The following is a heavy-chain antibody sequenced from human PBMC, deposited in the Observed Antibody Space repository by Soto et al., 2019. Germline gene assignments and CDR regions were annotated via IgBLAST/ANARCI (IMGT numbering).Heavy chain of an antibody. CDR2: ISYDVSNK. J-gene: IGHJ2*01. CDR3: AKDFFFQAGGGIRDCSTVSAFLLNRSSDL. Sequence: GLEWVAVISYDVSNKYYADSVQGRFTLSSDNSNNTLYLQMNSLRAEDTAVYYCAKDFFFQAGGGIRDCSTVSAFLLNRSSDL. V-gene: IGHV3-30*18. D-gene: IGHD3-9*01.